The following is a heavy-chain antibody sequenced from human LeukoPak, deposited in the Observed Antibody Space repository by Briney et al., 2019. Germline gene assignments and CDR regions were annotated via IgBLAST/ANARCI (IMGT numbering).Heavy chain of an antibody. Sequence: SETLSLTCTVSGYSISSGYYWGWIRQPPGKGLEWIGSIYHSGSTYYNPSLKSRVTISVDTSKNQFSLKLSSVTAADTAVYYCARDDPTDYWGQGTPVTVSS. CDR1: GYSISSGYY. CDR2: IYHSGST. CDR3: ARDDPTDY. V-gene: IGHV4-38-2*02. J-gene: IGHJ4*02.